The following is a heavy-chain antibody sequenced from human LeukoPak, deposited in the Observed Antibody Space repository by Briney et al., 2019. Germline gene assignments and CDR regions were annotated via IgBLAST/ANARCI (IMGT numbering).Heavy chain of an antibody. CDR1: GYTCTSYY. CDR2: LNPSGGST. V-gene: IGHV1-46*01. CDR3: ASVYNYGMDV. Sequence: ASVKVSCKASGYTCTSYYMHWVRQAPGQGLEWMGILNPSGGSTSYAQKFQGRATLTRATSTSTVYMELSSLRSEDTAVYYCASVYNYGMDVWGQGTTVTVSS. J-gene: IGHJ6*02.